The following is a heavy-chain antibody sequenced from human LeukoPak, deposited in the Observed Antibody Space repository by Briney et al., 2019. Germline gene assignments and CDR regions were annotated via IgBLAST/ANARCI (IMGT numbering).Heavy chain of an antibody. D-gene: IGHD6-19*01. CDR3: ATAEGSGWYGDY. J-gene: IGHJ4*02. CDR2: FDPEDGET. Sequence: ASVTVSCKVSGYTLTELSMHWVRQAPGKGLEWMGGFDPEDGETIYAQKFQGRVTMTEDTSTGTAYMELSSLRSEDTAVYYCATAEGSGWYGDYWGQGTLVTVSS. V-gene: IGHV1-24*01. CDR1: GYTLTELS.